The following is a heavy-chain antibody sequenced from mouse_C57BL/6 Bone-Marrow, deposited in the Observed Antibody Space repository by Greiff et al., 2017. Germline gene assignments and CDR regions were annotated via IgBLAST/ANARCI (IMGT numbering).Heavy chain of an antibody. CDR3: ARYYYDYFDY. CDR2: ISSGGSYT. V-gene: IGHV5-6*01. D-gene: IGHD1-1*01. J-gene: IGHJ2*01. Sequence: EVQLVESGGDLVKPGGSLKLSCAASGFTFSSYGMSWVRQTPDQRLEWVATISSGGSYTYYPDSVKGRFTISRDNAKNTLYLQMSSLKSEDTAMYYCARYYYDYFDYWGQGTTLTVSS. CDR1: GFTFSSYG.